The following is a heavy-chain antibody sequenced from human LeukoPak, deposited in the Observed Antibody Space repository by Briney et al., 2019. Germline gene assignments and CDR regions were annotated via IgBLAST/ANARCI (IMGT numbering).Heavy chain of an antibody. CDR1: GFTFSSYS. Sequence: PGGSLRLSCAASGFTFSSYSMNWVRQAPGKGLEWVSSISAISTYIYYADSVKGRFSISRDNAKNSLFLQMNSLRAEDTALYYCARDRSTNSYAEYFFDYWGQGTLVTASS. CDR3: ARDRSTNSYAEYFFDY. CDR2: ISAISTYI. V-gene: IGHV3-21*01. D-gene: IGHD5-18*01. J-gene: IGHJ4*02.